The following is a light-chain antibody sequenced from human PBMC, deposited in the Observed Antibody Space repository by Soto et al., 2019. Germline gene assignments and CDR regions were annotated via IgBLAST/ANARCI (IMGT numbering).Light chain of an antibody. CDR1: SDNY. J-gene: IGLJ1*01. V-gene: IGLV2-14*01. CDR3: SSYTNSKTLL. Sequence: QSVLTQPASVSGSPGQSITISCTGTSDNYVSCYQQYPGRVPKLMIYGVTNRPSGVSNRFSGSKSGNSASLTISGLQTEDEADYYCSSYTNSKTLLFGTGTKVTVL. CDR2: GVT.